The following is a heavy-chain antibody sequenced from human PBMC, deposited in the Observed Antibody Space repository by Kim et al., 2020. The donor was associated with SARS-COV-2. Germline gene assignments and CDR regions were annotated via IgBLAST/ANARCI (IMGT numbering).Heavy chain of an antibody. Sequence: GGSLRLSCAASGFTFSDYYMSWIRQAPGKGLEWVSYISSSGSTIYYADSVKGRFTISRDNAKNSLYLQMNSLRAEDTAVYYCATLSTSYYDFWSGPPLDYWGQGTLVTVSS. V-gene: IGHV3-11*01. D-gene: IGHD3-3*01. CDR3: ATLSTSYYDFWSGPPLDY. J-gene: IGHJ4*02. CDR2: ISSSGSTI. CDR1: GFTFSDYY.